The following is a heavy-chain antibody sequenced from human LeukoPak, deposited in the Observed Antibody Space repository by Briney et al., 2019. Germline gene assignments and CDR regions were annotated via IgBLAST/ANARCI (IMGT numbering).Heavy chain of an antibody. Sequence: GGSLRPSRSGAALSAVVDYIGGVRQAPGKGLGWGSLIYRDGTTYYADSVKGRFTLSRDDTKNTLFLQMHSLRSEDTAVYYSVRDRHCGDDCPPGNFKLWGQGTLVMVSS. V-gene: IGHV3-66*01. CDR3: VRDRHCGDDCPPGNFKL. CDR2: IYRDGTT. CDR1: ALSAVVDY. D-gene: IGHD2-21*02. J-gene: IGHJ1*01.